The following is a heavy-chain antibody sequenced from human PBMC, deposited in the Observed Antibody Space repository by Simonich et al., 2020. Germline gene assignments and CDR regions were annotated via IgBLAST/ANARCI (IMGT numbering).Heavy chain of an antibody. J-gene: IGHJ3*02. CDR2: IHPNSGGT. CDR3: ARNGLVGILKAFDI. V-gene: IGHV1-2*02. CDR1: GYTLTGNY. Sequence: QVQLVQSGAEVKKPGASVKVSCKASGYTLTGNYLHWVRQAPGQGLELMGGIHPNSGGTNYAQKFQGRVTMTRDTSISTAYMELSRLRSDDTAVYYCARNGLVGILKAFDIWGQGTMVTVSS. D-gene: IGHD2-21*01.